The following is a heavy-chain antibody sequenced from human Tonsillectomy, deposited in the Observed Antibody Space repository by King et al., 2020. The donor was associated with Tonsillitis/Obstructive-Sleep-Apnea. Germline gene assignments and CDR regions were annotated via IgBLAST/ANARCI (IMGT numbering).Heavy chain of an antibody. V-gene: IGHV3-43*02. CDR1: GFTFDDYA. CDR2: ISGDGGST. CDR3: AKDRDSTGVPAAILGGWFDP. J-gene: IGHJ5*02. D-gene: IGHD2-2*01. Sequence: VQLVESGGGVVQPGGSLRLSCAASGFTFDDYAMHWVRQAPGKGLEWVSLISGDGGSTYYADSVKGRFTISRDNSKNSLYLQMNSLRTEDTALYYCAKDRDSTGVPAAILGGWFDPWGQGTLVTVSS.